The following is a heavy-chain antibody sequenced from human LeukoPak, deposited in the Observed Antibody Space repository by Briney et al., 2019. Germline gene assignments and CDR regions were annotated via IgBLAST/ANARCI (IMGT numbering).Heavy chain of an antibody. CDR1: GGSISSSSYY. J-gene: IGHJ4*02. CDR3: AGYSSGWIDY. Sequence: SETLSLTCTVSGGSISSSSYYWGWIRQPPGKGLEWIGSIYYSGSTYYNPSLKSRVTISVDTSKNQFSLKLSSVTAADTAVYYCAGYSSGWIDYWGREPWSPSPQ. V-gene: IGHV4-39*01. CDR2: IYYSGST. D-gene: IGHD6-19*01.